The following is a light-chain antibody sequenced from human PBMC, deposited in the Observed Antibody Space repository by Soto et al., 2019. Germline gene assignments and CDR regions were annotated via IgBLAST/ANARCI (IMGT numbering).Light chain of an antibody. V-gene: IGLV1-51*02. Sequence: QSVLTQPPSVSAAPGQKVTISCSGSSSNIGKNYLSWYQQLPGAAPKLLIYENSKRPSGIPDRFSGSKSGTSATLGTTGLQTGDEADYYCGTWDSSLSAVVFGGGTQLTVL. CDR3: GTWDSSLSAVV. J-gene: IGLJ3*02. CDR1: SSNIGKNY. CDR2: ENS.